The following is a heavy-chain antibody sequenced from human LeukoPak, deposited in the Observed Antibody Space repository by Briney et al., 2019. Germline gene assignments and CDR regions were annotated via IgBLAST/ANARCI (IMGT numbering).Heavy chain of an antibody. CDR2: ISDSGRT. CDR3: APRHCVGTTCYAGSDY. J-gene: IGHJ4*02. D-gene: IGHD2-2*01. V-gene: IGHV3-23*01. CDR1: GLNIRNYW. Sequence: GGSLRLSCALSGLNIRNYWMHWVRHAPGTGLVWVSAISDSGRTYYADSVKGRFTISRDNSKNTLYLHMNSLRAEDTAVYYCAPRHCVGTTCYAGSDYWGQGTLVTVSS.